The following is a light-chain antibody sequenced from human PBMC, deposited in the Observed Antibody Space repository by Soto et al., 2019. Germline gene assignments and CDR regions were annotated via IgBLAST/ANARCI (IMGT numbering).Light chain of an antibody. J-gene: IGKJ5*01. CDR1: QAISSS. CDR2: DAS. CDR3: QQAASFPIT. Sequence: DIQMTQSPSSVSAFVGDTVTLTCRASQAISSSLAWYQQKPGKAPNLLMFDASSLQSGVPSRFSGSGSGTDFTLTISGLQHEDFGTYYCQQAASFPITFGQGTRLDI. V-gene: IGKV1-12*01.